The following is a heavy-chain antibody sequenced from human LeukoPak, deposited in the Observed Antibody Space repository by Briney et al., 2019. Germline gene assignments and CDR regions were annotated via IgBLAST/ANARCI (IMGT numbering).Heavy chain of an antibody. V-gene: IGHV4-59*01. CDR2: IYYSGST. CDR3: ARTSYDILTKNSNNLFDP. J-gene: IGHJ5*02. D-gene: IGHD3-9*01. CDR1: GGSISSYY. Sequence: SETLSLTCTVSGGSISSYYWSWLRQPPGKGLEGIGYIYYSGSTNYNPSLTSRVTISVDTSKNQFSLKLSSETAADTAVYYCARTSYDILTKNSNNLFDPWGQGTLVTVSS.